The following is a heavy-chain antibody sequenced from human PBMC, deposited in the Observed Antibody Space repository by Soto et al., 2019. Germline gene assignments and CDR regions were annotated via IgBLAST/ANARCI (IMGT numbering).Heavy chain of an antibody. Sequence: QVQLVESGGGVVQPGRSLRLSCAASGFTFSSYGMHWVRQAPGKGLEWVAVISYDGSNKYYADSVKGRFTISRDNSKKTLYLQMNSLRAEDTAVYYCAKADGDKGYYFDYWGQGTLVTVSS. CDR3: AKADGDKGYYFDY. CDR2: ISYDGSNK. V-gene: IGHV3-30*18. J-gene: IGHJ4*02. D-gene: IGHD4-17*01. CDR1: GFTFSSYG.